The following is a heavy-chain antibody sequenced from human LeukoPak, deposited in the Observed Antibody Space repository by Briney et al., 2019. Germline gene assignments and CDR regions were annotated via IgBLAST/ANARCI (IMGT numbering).Heavy chain of an antibody. CDR3: AREMGLNIVATFGY. CDR2: IWYDGSNK. V-gene: IGHV3-33*08. CDR1: GITFSSYV. D-gene: IGHD5-12*01. Sequence: PGRSLRLSCAASGITFSSYVMHWVRQAPGKGLEWVALIWYDGSNKYYADSVKGRFTISRDNSKNTLYLQMNSLRAEDTAVYYCAREMGLNIVATFGYWGQGTLVTVSS. J-gene: IGHJ4*02.